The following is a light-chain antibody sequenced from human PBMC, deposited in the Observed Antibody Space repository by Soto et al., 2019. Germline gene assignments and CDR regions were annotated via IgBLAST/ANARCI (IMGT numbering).Light chain of an antibody. J-gene: IGLJ1*01. Sequence: QSALTQPASVSGSPGQSITISCTGTISDVGGYNYVSWYQQHPGKAPKLMIFDVSNRPSGVSNRFSGSKSGYTASLTISGLQAEDEADYYCSSYTSSSTYFFGTGTKLTVL. CDR1: ISDVGGYNY. CDR2: DVS. CDR3: SSYTSSSTYF. V-gene: IGLV2-14*03.